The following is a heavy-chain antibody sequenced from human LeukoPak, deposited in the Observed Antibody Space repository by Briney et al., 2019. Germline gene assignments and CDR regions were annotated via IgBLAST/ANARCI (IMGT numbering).Heavy chain of an antibody. CDR2: IFHTGIT. V-gene: IGHV4-59*01. D-gene: IGHD1-14*01. Sequence: SETLSLTCTVSGASITNYYWSWIRQPPGKGLEWIGYIFHTGITNYNPSLESRVIISADTSRNQFSLKLTSMTAADTAVYYCARFRSAADHPDSWGQGTLVTVSS. J-gene: IGHJ4*02. CDR3: ARFRSAADHPDS. CDR1: GASITNYY.